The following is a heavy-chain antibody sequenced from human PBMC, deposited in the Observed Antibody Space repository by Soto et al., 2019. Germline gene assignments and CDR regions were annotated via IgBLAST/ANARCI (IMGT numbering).Heavy chain of an antibody. CDR1: GFSLSTSGVG. CDR3: AHRRSMVRGVIPSRWVFDY. V-gene: IGHV2-5*02. D-gene: IGHD3-10*01. Sequence: QITLKESGPTLVKPTQTLTLTCTFSGFSLSTSGVGVGWIRQPPGKALEWLALIYWDDDKRYSPSLKSRLTIPKDTSNNQVVLTMTNMDPVDTAPYYCAHRRSMVRGVIPSRWVFDYWGQGTLVTVSS. CDR2: IYWDDDK. J-gene: IGHJ4*02.